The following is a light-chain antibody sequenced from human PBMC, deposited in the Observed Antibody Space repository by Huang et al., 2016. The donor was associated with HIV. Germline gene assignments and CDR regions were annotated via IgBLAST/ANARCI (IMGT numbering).Light chain of an antibody. Sequence: DIQMTQSPSSLSTSVGDTVTITCRASPGIGNFLAWYQQKPGKVPKLRIYAASTLHSGVPSRFAGSGSGTDFTLTISSLQPEDVATYYCQRYNNAPYTFGQGTKLDIK. V-gene: IGKV1-27*01. J-gene: IGKJ2*01. CDR1: PGIGNF. CDR2: AAS. CDR3: QRYNNAPYT.